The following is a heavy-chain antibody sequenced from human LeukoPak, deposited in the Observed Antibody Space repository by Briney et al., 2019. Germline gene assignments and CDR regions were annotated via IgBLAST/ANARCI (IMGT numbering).Heavy chain of an antibody. Sequence: PGGSLRFSCEASGFTFTSYAMNWVRQAPRKGLESVSAISGSGGSTYYADSVKGRFTISRDNSKNTLYLQMNSLRAEDTAVYYCAKDAGKQWLVRQYYFDYWGQGTLVTVSS. CDR3: AKDAGKQWLVRQYYFDY. V-gene: IGHV3-23*01. CDR1: GFTFTSYA. CDR2: ISGSGGST. D-gene: IGHD6-19*01. J-gene: IGHJ4*02.